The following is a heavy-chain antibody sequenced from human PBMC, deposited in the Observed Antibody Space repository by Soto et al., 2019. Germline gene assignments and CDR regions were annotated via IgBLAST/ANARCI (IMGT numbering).Heavy chain of an antibody. Sequence: GGSLRLSCAASGFTFSSYAMHWVRQAPGKGLEWVAVISYDGSNKYYADSVKGRFTISRDNSKNTLYLQMNSLRAEDTAVYYCAREAWVGATTFDYWGQGTLVTVSS. CDR1: GFTFSSYA. CDR2: ISYDGSNK. V-gene: IGHV3-30-3*01. CDR3: AREAWVGATTFDY. D-gene: IGHD1-26*01. J-gene: IGHJ4*02.